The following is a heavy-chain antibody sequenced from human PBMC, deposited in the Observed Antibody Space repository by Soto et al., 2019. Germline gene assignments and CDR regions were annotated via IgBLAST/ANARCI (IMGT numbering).Heavy chain of an antibody. CDR2: ISYDGSNK. J-gene: IGHJ4*02. D-gene: IGHD4-17*01. CDR1: GFTFSDYA. CDR3: AGRLYGDYDITYYFDY. V-gene: IGHV3-30*09. Sequence: PGGSLRLSCAASGFTFSDYAMHWVRQAPGKGLEWVAVISYDGSNKYYADSVKGRFAISRDNSKNTLYLQMNSLRAEDTAVYYCAGRLYGDYDITYYFDYWGQGTLVTVSS.